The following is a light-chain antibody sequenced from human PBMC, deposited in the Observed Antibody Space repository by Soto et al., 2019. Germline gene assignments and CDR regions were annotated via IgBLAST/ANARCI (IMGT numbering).Light chain of an antibody. V-gene: IGLV1-47*01. CDR3: AAWDDSLTGLL. J-gene: IGLJ2*01. CDR2: GSN. Sequence: QSVLTQPPSASGTPGQRVTISCSGSSSNIGNNNVYWYQQLPGTAPKLLIYGSNQRPSGVPDRFSGSKSGTSASLAISGLRAEDEADYYCAAWDDSLTGLLFGRGTKLTVL. CDR1: SSNIGNNN.